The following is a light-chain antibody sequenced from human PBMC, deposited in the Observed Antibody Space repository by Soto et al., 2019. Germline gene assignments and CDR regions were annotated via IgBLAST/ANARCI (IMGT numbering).Light chain of an antibody. CDR3: QHYNSYSEA. Sequence: DIQMTQSPSTLSASVGDRVTITCQASQDIRNYLNWYQQKPGKAPKLLIYKASTLKSGVPSRFSGGGSGTEFTLTISSLQPDDFATYYCQHYNSYSEAFGQGTKVDIK. CDR2: KAS. V-gene: IGKV1-5*03. J-gene: IGKJ1*01. CDR1: QDIRNY.